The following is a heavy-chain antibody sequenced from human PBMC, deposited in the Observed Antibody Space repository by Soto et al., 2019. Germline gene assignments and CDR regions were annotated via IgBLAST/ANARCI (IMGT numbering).Heavy chain of an antibody. D-gene: IGHD6-13*01. Sequence: GGSLRLSCAASGFTFRSYGMHWVRQAPGKGLEWVAVIWYDGGNEFYADSVKGRFIISRDNSKNTLYLQMNSLRAEDTAVYYCARRIAAAGNAYFYYYMDVWGKGTTVTVSS. V-gene: IGHV3-33*01. CDR1: GFTFRSYG. J-gene: IGHJ6*03. CDR2: IWYDGGNE. CDR3: ARRIAAAGNAYFYYYMDV.